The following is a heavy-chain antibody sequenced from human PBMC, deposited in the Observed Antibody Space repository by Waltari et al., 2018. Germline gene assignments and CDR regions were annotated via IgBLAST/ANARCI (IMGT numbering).Heavy chain of an antibody. V-gene: IGHV4-59*11. Sequence: QVQLQESGPGLVKPSETLSLTCTVSGGSISSHYWSWIRQPPGKGLEWIGYIYYSGSTNYNPSHKSRVTISVDTSKNQFSLKLSSVTAADTAVYYCARVHSGYALYWGQGTLVTVSS. J-gene: IGHJ4*02. CDR2: IYYSGST. CDR3: ARVHSGYALY. D-gene: IGHD5-12*01. CDR1: GGSISSHY.